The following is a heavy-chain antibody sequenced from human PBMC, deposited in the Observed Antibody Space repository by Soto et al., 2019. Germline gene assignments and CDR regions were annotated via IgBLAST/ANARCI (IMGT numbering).Heavy chain of an antibody. CDR1: GGTFSSYA. Sequence: QVQLVQSGAEVKKPGTSVKVSCKVSGGTFSSYAISWVRQAPGQGLEWMGEIISIFGTAMYAQKFQGRVTIIGDDSGSTAYRGRRGLRSEDTAVYYWGRGGKERFRGSGMDVWGQGPTVPVSS. CDR2: IISIFGTA. CDR3: GRGGKERFRGSGMDV. D-gene: IGHD1-1*01. J-gene: IGHJ6*02. V-gene: IGHV1-69*01.